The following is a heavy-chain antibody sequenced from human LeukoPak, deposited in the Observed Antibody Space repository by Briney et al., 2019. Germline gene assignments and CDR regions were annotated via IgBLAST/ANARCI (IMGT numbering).Heavy chain of an antibody. CDR3: ARRDSSVWYLDY. J-gene: IGHJ4*02. D-gene: IGHD6-19*01. V-gene: IGHV4-59*08. CDR2: IYYSGTT. Sequence: PSETLSLTCTVSGGSMSSHYWSWIRQTPGKGLEWIGYIYYSGTTNYNPSLKSRVTISIDTSKNQFSLRVTSVTAADTAVYYCARRDSSVWYLDYWGQGTLVSVSS. CDR1: GGSMSSHY.